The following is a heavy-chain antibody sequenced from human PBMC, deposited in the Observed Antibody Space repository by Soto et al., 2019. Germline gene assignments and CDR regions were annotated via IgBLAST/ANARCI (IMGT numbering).Heavy chain of an antibody. Sequence: PSETLSLTCSVSGYSVSSSDYYWAWIRQPPGKGLEWIGSMLYSGLTYYNPPLKSRVTLSVDTSKNQLSVRLNSVTASDTAVYYCAPLSVSLSGPYGIHVWGQGTTVTVSS. CDR3: APLSVSLSGPYGIHV. V-gene: IGHV4-39*01. D-gene: IGHD2-15*01. CDR1: GYSVSSSDYY. CDR2: MLYSGLT. J-gene: IGHJ6*02.